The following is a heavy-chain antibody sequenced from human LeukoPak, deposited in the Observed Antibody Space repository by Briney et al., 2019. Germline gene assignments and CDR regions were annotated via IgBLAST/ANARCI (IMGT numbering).Heavy chain of an antibody. J-gene: IGHJ6*02. CDR2: INHSGSA. Sequence: PGGSLRLSCAASGFIFSTYPMSWIRQPPGKGLEWIGEINHSGSANYNPSLKSRVTISVDTSKNQFSLKLSSVTAADTAVYYCARGLTSKYYDFWSGYYLNEKYYYGMDVWGQGTTVTVSS. V-gene: IGHV4-34*01. D-gene: IGHD3-3*01. CDR3: ARGLTSKYYDFWSGYYLNEKYYYGMDV. CDR1: GFIFSTYP.